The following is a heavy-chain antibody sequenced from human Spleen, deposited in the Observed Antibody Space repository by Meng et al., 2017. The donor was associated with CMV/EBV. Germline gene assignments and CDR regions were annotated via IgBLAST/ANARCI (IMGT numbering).Heavy chain of an antibody. CDR3: ARDDSLHWQY. V-gene: IGHV3-7*01. CDR1: GFTFDDYG. Sequence: GESLKISCAASGFTFDDYGMNWVRQVPGKGLEWVANIKQDGGEKYYVDSVKGRFTISRDNAKNSLYLQMNSLRAEDTAVYYCARDDSLHWQYWGQGTLVTVSS. J-gene: IGHJ4*02. CDR2: IKQDGGEK.